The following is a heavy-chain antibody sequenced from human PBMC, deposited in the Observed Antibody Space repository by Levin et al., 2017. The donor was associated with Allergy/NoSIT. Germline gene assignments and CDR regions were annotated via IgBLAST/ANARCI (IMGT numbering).Heavy chain of an antibody. CDR3: ARMQWLVRELYFDY. D-gene: IGHD6-19*01. CDR1: GYTFTGYY. Sequence: ASVKVSCKASGYTFTGYYMHWVRQAPGQGLEWMGWINPNSGGTNYAQKFQGRVTMTRDTSISTAYMELSRLRSDDTAVYYCARMQWLVRELYFDYWGQGTLVTVSS. V-gene: IGHV1-2*02. J-gene: IGHJ4*02. CDR2: INPNSGGT.